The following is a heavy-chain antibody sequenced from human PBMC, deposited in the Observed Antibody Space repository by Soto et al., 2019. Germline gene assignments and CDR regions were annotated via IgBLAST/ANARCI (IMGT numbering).Heavy chain of an antibody. D-gene: IGHD2-2*01. J-gene: IGHJ4*02. Sequence: QVQLVESGGGVVQPGRSLRLSCAVSGFTFSSYGMHWVRQAPGKGLEWVAVISYDGSNKYYADSVKGRFTISRDNSKNTLYLQMNSLRAEDTAVYYCAKVEVYCSSTSCPFDYWGQGTLVTVSS. CDR2: ISYDGSNK. CDR3: AKVEVYCSSTSCPFDY. CDR1: GFTFSSYG. V-gene: IGHV3-30*18.